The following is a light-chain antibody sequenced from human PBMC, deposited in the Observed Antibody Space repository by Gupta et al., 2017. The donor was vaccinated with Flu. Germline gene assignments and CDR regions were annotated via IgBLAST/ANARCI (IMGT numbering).Light chain of an antibody. Sequence: SYELAQPPSVSVSPGQTASIPCSGDKLGDKYVSWYQQKPGQSPVLVVYHDNKRPSGIPERFYGSNFGNTATLTSSGTQPIDEADYYCQAWDSSTGVFGTGTKVTVL. CDR2: HDN. V-gene: IGLV3-1*01. CDR1: KLGDKY. J-gene: IGLJ1*01. CDR3: QAWDSSTGV.